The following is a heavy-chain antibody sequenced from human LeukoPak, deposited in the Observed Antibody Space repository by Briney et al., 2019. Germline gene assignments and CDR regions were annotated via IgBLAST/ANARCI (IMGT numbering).Heavy chain of an antibody. Sequence: SETLSLTCTVSGGSISSYYWGWIRQPPGKGLEWIGSIYYSGSTYYNPSLKSRVTISVDTSKNQFSLRLSSVTAADTAVYYCARLRVTTDWGQGTLVTVSS. D-gene: IGHD4-11*01. CDR3: ARLRVTTD. CDR2: IYYSGST. J-gene: IGHJ4*02. CDR1: GGSISSYY. V-gene: IGHV4-39*01.